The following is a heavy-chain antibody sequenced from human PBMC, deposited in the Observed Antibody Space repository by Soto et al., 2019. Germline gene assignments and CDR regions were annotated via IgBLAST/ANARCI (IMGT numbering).Heavy chain of an antibody. CDR2: IYPGDSDT. V-gene: IGHV5-51*01. Sequence: PGESLKISCKASGYSFTRYWIGWVRQMPGKGLEWMGIIYPGDSDTRYSPSFEGQVTISADKSISTAYLQWSSLKASDTAMYYCARVFSDSFDSWGQGTVVTVSS. J-gene: IGHJ4*02. CDR1: GYSFTRYW. CDR3: ARVFSDSFDS.